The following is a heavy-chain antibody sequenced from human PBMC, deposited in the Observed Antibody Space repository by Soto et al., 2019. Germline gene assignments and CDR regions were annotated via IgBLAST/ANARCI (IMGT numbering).Heavy chain of an antibody. V-gene: IGHV1-18*01. CDR3: ARVDIVVIPAAKDYSYYYYMDV. D-gene: IGHD2-2*01. J-gene: IGHJ6*03. Sequence: QVQLVQSGAEVKKPGASVKVSCKASGYSFTIYGISWVRQAPGQGREWMGWISPDNGHTNYAQKLQDRVTMTTDTSTSTAYMELRSLRSDDTAVYYCARVDIVVIPAAKDYSYYYYMDVWGKGTTVTVSS. CDR1: GYSFTIYG. CDR2: ISPDNGHT.